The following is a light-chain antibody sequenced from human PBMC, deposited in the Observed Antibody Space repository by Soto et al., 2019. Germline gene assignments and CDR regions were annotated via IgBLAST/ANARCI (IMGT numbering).Light chain of an antibody. CDR3: SSYSSASTVLV. V-gene: IGLV2-14*03. CDR1: SRDVGGQNY. J-gene: IGLJ2*01. CDR2: DVS. Sequence: QSALAQPPSASGSPGQSVAISCTGTSRDVGGQNYVSWFQQYPGKAPKLMICDVSNRPSGVSDRFSGSKSGNTASLTISGLQTEDEADYYCSSYSSASTVLVFGGGTK.